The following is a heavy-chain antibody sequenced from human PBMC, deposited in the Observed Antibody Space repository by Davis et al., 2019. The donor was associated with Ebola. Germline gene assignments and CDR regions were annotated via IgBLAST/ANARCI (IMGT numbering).Heavy chain of an antibody. CDR2: IYYSGST. J-gene: IGHJ6*04. CDR3: ARGGSGYCTNGVCYYYYYYGMDV. V-gene: IGHV4-61*01. CDR1: GGSVRSGSYY. Sequence: MPSETLSLTCTVSGGSVRSGSYYWSWIRQPPGKGLEWIGYIYYSGSTNQNPSLKSRVTISVDTSKSQFSLKLSSVTAADTAVYYCARGGSGYCTNGVCYYYYYYGMDVWGKGTTVTVSS. D-gene: IGHD2-8*01.